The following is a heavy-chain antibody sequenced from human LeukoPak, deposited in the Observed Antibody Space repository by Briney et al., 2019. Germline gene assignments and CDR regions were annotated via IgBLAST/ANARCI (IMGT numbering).Heavy chain of an antibody. Sequence: GGSLRLSCAASGFTFSSYAMSWVRQAPGKGLEWVSAISGSGGSTYYADSVKGRFTISRDNSKNTLYLQMNSLRAEDTAVYYCARVRRAVAGSWGTYYFDYWGQGTLVTVSS. CDR2: ISGSGGST. CDR1: GFTFSSYA. CDR3: ARVRRAVAGSWGTYYFDY. J-gene: IGHJ4*02. D-gene: IGHD6-19*01. V-gene: IGHV3-23*01.